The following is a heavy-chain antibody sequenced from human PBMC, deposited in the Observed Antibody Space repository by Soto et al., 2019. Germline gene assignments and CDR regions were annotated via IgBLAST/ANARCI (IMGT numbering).Heavy chain of an antibody. J-gene: IGHJ4*02. V-gene: IGHV3-74*01. CDR1: GFTFSNYW. D-gene: IGHD1-7*01. CDR3: ARGARNYYYFDC. CDR2: INGDGSST. Sequence: EVQLVESGGGLVQPGGSLRLSCVASGFTFSNYWIHWVRQAPGKGLVWVSRINGDGSSTNYADSVKGQFTISRDNAKNTVYLQMNSLRVEDTDVYYGARGARNYYYFDCWGQGTLVTVSS.